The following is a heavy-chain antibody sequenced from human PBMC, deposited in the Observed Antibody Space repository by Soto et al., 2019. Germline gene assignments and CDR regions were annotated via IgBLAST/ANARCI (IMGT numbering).Heavy chain of an antibody. CDR3: AKDRLGIAAAGNFFDY. D-gene: IGHD6-13*01. Sequence: SLRLSCAASGFTFSSYGMHWVRQAPGKGLEWVAVISYDGSNKYYADSVKGRFTISRDNSKNTLYLQMNSLRAEDTAVYYCAKDRLGIAAAGNFFDYWGQGTQVTVSS. CDR2: ISYDGSNK. CDR1: GFTFSSYG. J-gene: IGHJ4*02. V-gene: IGHV3-30*18.